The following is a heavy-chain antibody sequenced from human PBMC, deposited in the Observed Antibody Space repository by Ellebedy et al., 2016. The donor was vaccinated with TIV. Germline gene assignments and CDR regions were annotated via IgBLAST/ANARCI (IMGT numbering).Heavy chain of an antibody. CDR2: IYSGNNT. CDR3: ARFYASYGMDV. V-gene: IGHV3-66*01. J-gene: IGHJ6*02. D-gene: IGHD2/OR15-2a*01. CDR1: GFTFGSYM. Sequence: GGSLRLSCAASGFTFGSYMMHWVRQAPGKGLEWVSNIYSGNNTYYADSVKGRFATSRDNPKNTLYLQMNSLSAEDTALYYCARFYASYGMDVWGQGATVTVSS.